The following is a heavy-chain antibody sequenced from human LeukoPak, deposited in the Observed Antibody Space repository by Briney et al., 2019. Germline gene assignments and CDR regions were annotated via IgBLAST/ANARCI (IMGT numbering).Heavy chain of an antibody. D-gene: IGHD6-13*01. CDR2: IYHSGST. CDR3: AIQQQLVHSNWFDP. CDR1: GGSISSGGYS. J-gene: IGHJ5*02. V-gene: IGHV4-30-2*05. Sequence: SETLSLTCTVSGGSISSGGYSWSWIRQPPGKGLEWIGYIYHSGSTYYNPSLKSRVTISVDTSKNQFSLKLSSVTAADTAVYYCAIQQQLVHSNWFDPWGQGTLVTVSS.